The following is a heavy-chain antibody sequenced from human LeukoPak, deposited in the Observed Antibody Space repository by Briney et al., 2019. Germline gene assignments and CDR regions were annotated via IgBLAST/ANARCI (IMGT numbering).Heavy chain of an antibody. V-gene: IGHV4-39*07. CDR2: IYYSGST. J-gene: IGHJ5*02. Sequence: SETLSLTCIVSGGSISSSSYYWGWIRQPPGKGLEWIGSIYYSGSTYYNPSLKSRITISVDTSKNQFSLKLSSVTAADTAVYYCAPGVTMGSWGQGTLVTVSS. D-gene: IGHD3-10*01. CDR3: APGVTMGS. CDR1: GGSISSSSYY.